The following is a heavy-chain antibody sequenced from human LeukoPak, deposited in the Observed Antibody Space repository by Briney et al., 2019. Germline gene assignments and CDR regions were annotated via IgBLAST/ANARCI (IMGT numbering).Heavy chain of an antibody. V-gene: IGHV1-2*06. CDR1: GYTFTGYY. J-gene: IGHJ4*02. D-gene: IGHD6-6*01. Sequence: ASVKVSCKDSGYTFTGYYMHWVRQAPGQGLEWMGRINPNSGGTNYAQKFQGRVTMTRDTSISTAYMELSRLRSDDTAVYYCARAFRIAARPADYWGQGTLVTVSS. CDR3: ARAFRIAARPADY. CDR2: INPNSGGT.